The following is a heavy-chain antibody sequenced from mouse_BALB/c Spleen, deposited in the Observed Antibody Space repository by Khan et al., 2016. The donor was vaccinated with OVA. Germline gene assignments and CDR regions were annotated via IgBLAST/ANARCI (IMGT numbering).Heavy chain of an antibody. CDR1: GYTFTNYV. Sequence: HFVQSGPELKKPGETVKISCKASGYTFTNYVMNWVKQSPGKGLKWMGWINTYTGEPTYDDDFKGRFAFSLETSASTAFLQINSLKNEDTATYFCARFHGGYWGQGTTLTVSS. CDR2: INTYTGEP. CDR3: ARFHGGY. J-gene: IGHJ2*01. V-gene: IGHV9-3-1*01.